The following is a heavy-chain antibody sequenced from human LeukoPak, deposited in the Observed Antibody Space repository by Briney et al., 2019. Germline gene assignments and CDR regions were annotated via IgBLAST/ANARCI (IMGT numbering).Heavy chain of an antibody. CDR2: INADGSGT. Sequence: GGSLRLSCAASGFTFSSHWMHRVRQAPEKGLVGVAHINADGSGTYYAASVKGRFTISRGNAKNTLYLQMHSLTAEDTAVYYCVRGALRDCSYTSCSRGNWFDPWGQGTLVTVSS. D-gene: IGHD2-2*01. J-gene: IGHJ5*02. V-gene: IGHV3-74*01. CDR1: GFTFSSHW. CDR3: VRGALRDCSYTSCSRGNWFDP.